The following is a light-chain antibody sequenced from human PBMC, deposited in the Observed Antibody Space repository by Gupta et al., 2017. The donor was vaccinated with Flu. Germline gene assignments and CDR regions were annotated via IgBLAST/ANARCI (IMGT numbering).Light chain of an antibody. CDR2: DAS. V-gene: IGKV3-15*01. CDR3: QQYNNWPWT. Sequence: IVMTQSPATLSVSPGESAPLFCRASQGVSTNFAWHQQRPGQAPRVLIYDASTRATGVPDRFSGGGSGTEFTLTISSLQSEDFAIYYCQQYNNWPWTFGQGTRVEIK. CDR1: QGVSTN. J-gene: IGKJ1*01.